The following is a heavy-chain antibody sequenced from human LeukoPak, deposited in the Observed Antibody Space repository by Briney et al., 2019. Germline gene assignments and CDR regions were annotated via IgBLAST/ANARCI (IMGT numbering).Heavy chain of an antibody. V-gene: IGHV4-34*01. CDR2: INRSGST. Sequence: SETLSLTCAVYGGSFSGYYWSWIRQPPGKGLEWIGEINRSGSTNYNPSLKSRVTISVDTSKNQFSLKLSSVTAADTAVYYCARGTGSYYRHWFDPWGQGTLVTVTS. J-gene: IGHJ5*02. D-gene: IGHD1-26*01. CDR1: GGSFSGYY. CDR3: ARGTGSYYRHWFDP.